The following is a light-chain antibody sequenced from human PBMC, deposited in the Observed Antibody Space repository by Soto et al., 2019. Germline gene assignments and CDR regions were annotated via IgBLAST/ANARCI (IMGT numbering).Light chain of an antibody. J-gene: IGLJ3*02. CDR2: DVN. CDR3: SSYAGNNNVV. V-gene: IGLV2-8*01. CDR1: SSDVGAYNF. Sequence: QSVLTQPASVSGSPGQSITISCTGTSSDVGAYNFVSWHQQHPGKAPKLIIYDVNKRPSGVPDRFSGSKSGNSASLTVSGLQTEDEADYYCSSYAGNNNVVFGGGTKLTVL.